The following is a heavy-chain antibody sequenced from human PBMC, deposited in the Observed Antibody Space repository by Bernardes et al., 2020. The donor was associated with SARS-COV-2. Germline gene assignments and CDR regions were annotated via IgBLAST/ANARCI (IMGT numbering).Heavy chain of an antibody. CDR1: GFTLAHYW. J-gene: IGHJ4*02. Sequence: GFLSPSRGAAGFTLAHYWMSWVRPAPGKGLEWVANINQEGNQNYHVDSVRGRFTISRDNAKNSLYLQMNSLRGGDTAVYYCARSFGRSSIDYWGRGTLVSVSS. V-gene: IGHV3-7*05. D-gene: IGHD6-6*01. CDR3: ARSFGRSSIDY. CDR2: INQEGNQN.